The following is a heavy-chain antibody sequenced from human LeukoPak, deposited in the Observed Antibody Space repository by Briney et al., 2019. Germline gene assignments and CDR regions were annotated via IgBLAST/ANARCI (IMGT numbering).Heavy chain of an antibody. D-gene: IGHD5-18*01. CDR2: IKSNTDGGTT. CDR1: GFTFSNAW. CDR3: TTGAWIQLWLADY. V-gene: IGHV3-15*01. J-gene: IGHJ4*02. Sequence: GSLRLSCAASGFTFSNAWMTWVRQAPGKGLEWVGLIKSNTDGGTTDYAAPVKGRFTISRDDSKATLYLQMNSLKAEDTAVYYCTTGAWIQLWLADYWGRGTLVTVSS.